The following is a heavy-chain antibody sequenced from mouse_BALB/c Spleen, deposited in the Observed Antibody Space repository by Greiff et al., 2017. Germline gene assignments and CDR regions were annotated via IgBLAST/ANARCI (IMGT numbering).Heavy chain of an antibody. V-gene: IGHV2-9*02. CDR2: IWAGGST. CDR1: GFSLTSYG. D-gene: IGHD1-1*01. J-gene: IGHJ1*01. Sequence: VKLVESGPGLVAPSQSLSITCTVSGFSLTSYGVHWVRQPPGKGLEWLGVIWAGGSTNYNSALMSRLSISKDNSKSQVFLKMNSLQTDDTAMYYCARDRYYGSSGYFDVWGAGTTVTVSS. CDR3: ARDRYYGSSGYFDV.